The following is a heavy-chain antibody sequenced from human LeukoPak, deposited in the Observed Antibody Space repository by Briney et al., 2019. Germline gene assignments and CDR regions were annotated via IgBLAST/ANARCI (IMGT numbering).Heavy chain of an antibody. J-gene: IGHJ4*02. Sequence: PSQTLSLTCAVSGGSISSGGYSWSWIRQPPGKGLEWIGYIYYSGSTYYNPSLKSRVTISVDTSKNQFSLKLSSVTAADTAVYYCARVPIAAAEYYFDYWGQGTLVTVSS. V-gene: IGHV4-30-2*05. CDR3: ARVPIAAAEYYFDY. D-gene: IGHD6-13*01. CDR1: GGSISSGGYS. CDR2: IYYSGST.